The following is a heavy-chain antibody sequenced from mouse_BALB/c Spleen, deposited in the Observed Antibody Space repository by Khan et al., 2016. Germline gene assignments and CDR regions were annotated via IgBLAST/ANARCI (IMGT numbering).Heavy chain of an antibody. V-gene: IGHV2-6-7*01. CDR2: IWGDGST. CDR3: ASSYDYDGGFAY. D-gene: IGHD2-4*01. J-gene: IGHJ3*01. CDR1: GFSITGFA. Sequence: QVQLKQSGPGLVAPSQSLSITCTVSGFSITGFAVNWVRQPPGKGLEWLGVIWGDGSTDYDSALKSRLSISKDDSKSQVFLKMNSLQTDDTARYXGASSYDYDGGFAYWGQGTLVTVSA.